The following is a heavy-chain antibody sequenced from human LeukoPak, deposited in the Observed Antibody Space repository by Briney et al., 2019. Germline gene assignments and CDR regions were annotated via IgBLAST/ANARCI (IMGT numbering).Heavy chain of an antibody. D-gene: IGHD7-27*01. Sequence: GGSLRLSCAASGFTFNIYGMHWIRQAPGKGLEWVAFIQYDGSNKYYADSVKGRFTISRDNSKNTLYLQMNSLRAEDTALYSCAKNLANWGNLDYWGQGTLVTVSS. CDR2: IQYDGSNK. J-gene: IGHJ4*02. V-gene: IGHV3-30*02. CDR1: GFTFNIYG. CDR3: AKNLANWGNLDY.